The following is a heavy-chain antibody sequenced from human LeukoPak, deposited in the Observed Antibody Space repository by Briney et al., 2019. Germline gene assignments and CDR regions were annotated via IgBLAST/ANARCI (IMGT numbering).Heavy chain of an antibody. D-gene: IGHD5-24*01. J-gene: IGHJ4*02. CDR2: VYYSGST. CDR3: ARGGSRDGYNRPLDY. CDR1: GGSVSGYY. V-gene: IGHV4-59*02. Sequence: SETLSLTCVVSGGSVSGYYWGWIRQPPGRGLEWIGYVYYSGSTNYNPSFKSRITISVDTSRNQFSLQLSSVTAADTAVYYCARGGSRDGYNRPLDYWGQGTLVTVSS.